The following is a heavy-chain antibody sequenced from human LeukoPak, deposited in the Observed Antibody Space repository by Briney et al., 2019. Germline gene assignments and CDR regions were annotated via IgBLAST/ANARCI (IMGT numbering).Heavy chain of an antibody. D-gene: IGHD2-2*01. CDR1: GYSITSGSY. CDR3: ARVYQSAEYYFDY. J-gene: IGHJ4*02. Sequence: PSETLSLTCDVSGYSITSGSYWSWIRQPPGKGLEWIGYIYYTGSTEYHPSLKSRVTISLDTSKNQFSLKLTSVTAADTAVYYCARVYQSAEYYFDYWGQGNLVSVSS. V-gene: IGHV4-61*01. CDR2: IYYTGST.